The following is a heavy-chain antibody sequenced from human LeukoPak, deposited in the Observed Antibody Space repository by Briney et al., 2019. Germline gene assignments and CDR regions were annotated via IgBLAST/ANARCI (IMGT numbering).Heavy chain of an antibody. CDR1: GFTFSSYS. J-gene: IGHJ4*02. Sequence: GGSLRLSCAASGFTFSSYSMNWVRQAPGKGLEWVSSISSSSSYIYYADSVKGRFTISRDNAKNSLYLQMNSLRAEDTAVYYCANGYSSSWSFDYWGQGTLVTVSS. CDR2: ISSSSSYI. CDR3: ANGYSSSWSFDY. D-gene: IGHD6-13*01. V-gene: IGHV3-21*01.